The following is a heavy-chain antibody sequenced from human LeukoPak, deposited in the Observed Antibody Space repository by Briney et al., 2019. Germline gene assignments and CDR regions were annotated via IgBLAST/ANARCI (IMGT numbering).Heavy chain of an antibody. J-gene: IGHJ6*02. Sequence: PGGSLRLSCAASGFTFSSYGMHWVRQAPGKGLEWVAVISYDGSNKYYADSVKGRFTISRDNSKNTLYLQMNSLRAEDTAVYYCAKVEGTTVVTMYYYGMDVWGQGTTVTVSS. CDR3: AKVEGTTVVTMYYYGMDV. CDR1: GFTFSSYG. D-gene: IGHD4-17*01. CDR2: ISYDGSNK. V-gene: IGHV3-30*18.